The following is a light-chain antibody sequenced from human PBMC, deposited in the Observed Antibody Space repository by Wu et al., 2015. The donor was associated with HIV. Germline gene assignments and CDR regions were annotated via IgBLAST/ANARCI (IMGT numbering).Light chain of an antibody. CDR3: QQYGSSPRT. V-gene: IGKV3-20*01. CDR2: GAT. J-gene: IGKJ1*01. CDR1: QTITDSY. Sequence: EVVLTQSPGTLSLFPGERAILSCRSSQTITDSYLAWYQQRPGQAPRLLIYGATSRAIGIPDRFSGSGSGTDFTLTISRLEPEDFAVYYCQQYGSSPRTFGQGTKVE.